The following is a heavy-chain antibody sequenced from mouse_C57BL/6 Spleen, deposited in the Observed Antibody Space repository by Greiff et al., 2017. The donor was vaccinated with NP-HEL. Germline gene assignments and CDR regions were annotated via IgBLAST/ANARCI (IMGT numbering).Heavy chain of an antibody. J-gene: IGHJ4*01. CDR2: IYWDDDK. Sequence: QVTLKECGPGILQSSQTLSLTCSFSGFSLSTSGMGVSWIRQPSGKGLEWLAHIYWDDDKRYNPSLKSRLTISKDTSRNQVFLKITSVDTADTATYYCARRGDGYPYYYAMDYWGQGTSVTVSS. CDR3: ARRGDGYPYYYAMDY. V-gene: IGHV8-12*01. CDR1: GFSLSTSGMG. D-gene: IGHD2-3*01.